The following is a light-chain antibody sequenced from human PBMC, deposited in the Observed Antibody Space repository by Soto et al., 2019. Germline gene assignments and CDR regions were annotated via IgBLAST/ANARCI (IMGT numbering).Light chain of an antibody. CDR3: QQYGNSPIT. J-gene: IGKJ5*01. V-gene: IGKV3-20*01. CDR1: QNINRD. CDR2: GAS. Sequence: IVLTQSPGTLYLSQGDRATLSCRASQNINRDVAWYKQAPGQAPRLVSYGASSRATGIPDRFSGSGAGTEFTLTISRLQPEDFVVYYCQQYGNSPITFGQGTRLEIK.